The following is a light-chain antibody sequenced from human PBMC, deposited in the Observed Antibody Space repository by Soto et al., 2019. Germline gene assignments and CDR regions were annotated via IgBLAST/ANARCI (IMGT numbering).Light chain of an antibody. Sequence: DIPMTQSPSTLPASVGDRVTVTCRASQSIRSWLAWYQEKPGKAPKLLIYKASLLETGVPSRFSGSASGTEFTLTISSLQTDDFGTYYCQQYNSQPLTFGQGTKVEMK. J-gene: IGKJ1*01. CDR2: KAS. CDR1: QSIRSW. CDR3: QQYNSQPLT. V-gene: IGKV1-5*03.